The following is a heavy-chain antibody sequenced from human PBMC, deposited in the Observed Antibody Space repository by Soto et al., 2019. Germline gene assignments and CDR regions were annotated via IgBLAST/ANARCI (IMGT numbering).Heavy chain of an antibody. CDR3: GSPRSGPSPDVGH. J-gene: IGHJ4*01. CDR1: VFSVDTTYC. Sequence: ASVKVSCKASVFSVDTTYCIHWVLRAPGQGLEWMGSINPNSGDTNYAQNFQGRVTMTRDTSISTAYMEVSSLTSDDTAVYYCGSPRSGPSPDVGHWGHGTVVTVSS. CDR2: INPNSGDT. V-gene: IGHV1-2*02. D-gene: IGHD2-15*01.